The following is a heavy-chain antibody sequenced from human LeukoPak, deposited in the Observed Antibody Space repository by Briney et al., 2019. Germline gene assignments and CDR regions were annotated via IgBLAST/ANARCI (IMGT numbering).Heavy chain of an antibody. V-gene: IGHV3-48*04. CDR3: ARDRGGSYSAIDY. J-gene: IGHJ4*02. CDR2: ISSSSITI. D-gene: IGHD2-15*01. Sequence: GGSLRLSCAASGFTFSSYAMNWVRQAPGKGLEWVSFISSSSITIYYADSVKGRFTISRDNAEKSLYLQMNSLRAEDTAVYYCARDRGGSYSAIDYWGQGTLVTVSS. CDR1: GFTFSSYA.